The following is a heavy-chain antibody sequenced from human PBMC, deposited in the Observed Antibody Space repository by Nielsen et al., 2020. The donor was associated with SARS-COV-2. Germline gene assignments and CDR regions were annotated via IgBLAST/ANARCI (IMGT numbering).Heavy chain of an antibody. Sequence: GESLKISCAASGFTFSNFAMHWVRQAPGKGLEWMTIISYDGNGHYADSVKGRFTISRDNSKSTVFLQMNSLKLEDTAVYYCARETIDHTSSFVDYWGQGTPVTVSS. D-gene: IGHD6-6*01. CDR2: ISYDGNG. CDR1: GFTFSNFA. J-gene: IGHJ4*02. CDR3: ARETIDHTSSFVDY. V-gene: IGHV3-30*04.